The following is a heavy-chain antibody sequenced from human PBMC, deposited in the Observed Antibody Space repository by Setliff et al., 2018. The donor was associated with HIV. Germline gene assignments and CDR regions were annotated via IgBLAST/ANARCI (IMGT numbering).Heavy chain of an antibody. CDR3: ARLPWGGSNLDNSGAFDI. D-gene: IGHD1-26*01. V-gene: IGHV4-39*07. Sequence: SETLSLTCTVSGGSISSSNYYWGWIRQPPGKGLEWIGSIYYSGSTYYNPSLKSRVAISVDTSKNQFSLKLSSVTAADTAVYYCARLPWGGSNLDNSGAFDIWGQGTMVTVSS. CDR1: GGSISSSNYY. CDR2: IYYSGST. J-gene: IGHJ3*02.